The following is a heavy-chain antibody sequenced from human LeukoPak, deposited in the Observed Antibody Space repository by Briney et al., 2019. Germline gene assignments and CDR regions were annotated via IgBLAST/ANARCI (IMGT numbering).Heavy chain of an antibody. CDR1: GGSISTSSYY. V-gene: IGHV4-61*02. D-gene: IGHD3-3*02. J-gene: IGHJ6*03. CDR3: ARSRLADYYYYYMDV. CDR2: IYTSGST. Sequence: PSETLSLTCTVSGGSISTSSYYWSWIRQPAGKGLEWIGRIYTSGSTNYNPSLKSRVTISVDTSKNQFSLKLSSVTAADTAVYYCARSRLADYYYYYMDVWGKGTTVTVSS.